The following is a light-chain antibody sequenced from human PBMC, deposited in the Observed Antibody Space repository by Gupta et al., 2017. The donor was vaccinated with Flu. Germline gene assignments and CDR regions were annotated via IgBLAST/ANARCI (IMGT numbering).Light chain of an antibody. CDR3: NSRDSSGNLWV. Sequence: SSELSQLPVVSVALGHTVRITCQGDSLRSYYASWYQQKPGPAPVLVIYGKNNRPSGIPDRFAGSSTGNTASLTITGAQAEDEADYYGNSRDSSGNLWVFGGGTKLTVL. J-gene: IGLJ3*02. V-gene: IGLV3-19*01. CDR2: GKN. CDR1: SLRSYY.